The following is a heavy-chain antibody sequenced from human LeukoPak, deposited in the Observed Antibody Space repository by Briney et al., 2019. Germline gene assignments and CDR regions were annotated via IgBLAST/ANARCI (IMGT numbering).Heavy chain of an antibody. D-gene: IGHD3-16*01. CDR2: VFYSGGT. CDR3: ARLYAGAYTRLDP. J-gene: IGHJ5*02. CDR1: GGSISGFH. V-gene: IGHV4-59*08. Sequence: KTSETLSLTCTVSGGSISGFHWSWIRQPPGKGLEYIGVVFYSGGTNYNSSLKSRLTISVDTSRNQFSLKLTSVTAADTAVYYCARLYAGAYTRLDPWGQGTLVAVSS.